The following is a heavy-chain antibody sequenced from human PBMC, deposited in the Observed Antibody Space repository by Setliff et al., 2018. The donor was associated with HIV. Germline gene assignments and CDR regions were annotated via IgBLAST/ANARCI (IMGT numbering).Heavy chain of an antibody. CDR3: ARIFGDQGYYYGMDV. J-gene: IGHJ6*02. CDR1: GGSIISSTYY. D-gene: IGHD3-3*01. V-gene: IGHV4-61*05. CDR2: IYYSGST. Sequence: PSETLSLTCTVSGGSIISSTYYWGWIRQPPGKGLEWIGYIYYSGSTNYNPSLKSRVTISVDTSKNQFSLKLSSVIAADTAVYYCARIFGDQGYYYGMDVWGQGTTVTVSS.